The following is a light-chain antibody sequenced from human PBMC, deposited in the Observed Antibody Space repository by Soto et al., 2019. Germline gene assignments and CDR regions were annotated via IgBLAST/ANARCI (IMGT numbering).Light chain of an antibody. Sequence: QSVLTQSPSASGTPGQRVPISCSGSSSNIGSIIVNWYQQLPGTAPKLLIYISSHRPSGVPDRFSGSKSGTSASLAISGLQSEDEAVYYCAAWDDSLNGVVFGGGTKLTVL. CDR1: SSNIGSII. CDR2: ISS. V-gene: IGLV1-44*01. J-gene: IGLJ2*01. CDR3: AAWDDSLNGVV.